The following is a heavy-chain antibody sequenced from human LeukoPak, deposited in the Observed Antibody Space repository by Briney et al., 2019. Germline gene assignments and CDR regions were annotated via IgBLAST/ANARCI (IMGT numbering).Heavy chain of an antibody. J-gene: IGHJ4*02. CDR2: ISSSSSTI. CDR3: ARAGGSYDSSGYYSY. D-gene: IGHD3-22*01. CDR1: GFTFSHYS. Sequence: PGGSLRLSCAASGFTFSHYSMNWVRQAPGKGLEWASCISSSSSTIYYADSVKGRFTISRDNAKNSLYLQMNSLRDEDTAVYYCARAGGSYDSSGYYSYWGQGTLVTVSS. V-gene: IGHV3-48*02.